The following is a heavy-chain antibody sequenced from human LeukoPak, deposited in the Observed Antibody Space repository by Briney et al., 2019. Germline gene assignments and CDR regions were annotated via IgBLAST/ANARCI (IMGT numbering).Heavy chain of an antibody. D-gene: IGHD3-22*01. Sequence: SETLSLTCAVYGGSFSSYYWSWIRQPAGKGLEWIGRIYTSGSTNYNPSLKSRVTMSVDTSKNQFSLKLSSVTAADTAVYYCARDRYYYDSSGYHNWFDPWGQGTLVTVSS. CDR3: ARDRYYYDSSGYHNWFDP. J-gene: IGHJ5*02. V-gene: IGHV4-4*07. CDR1: GGSFSSYY. CDR2: IYTSGST.